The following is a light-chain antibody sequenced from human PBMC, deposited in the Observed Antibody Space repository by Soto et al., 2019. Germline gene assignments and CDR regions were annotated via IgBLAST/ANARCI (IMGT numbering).Light chain of an antibody. V-gene: IGLV2-23*01. Sequence: QSVLTQPASVSGSPEQSITISCTGTSSDVGSYNLVSWYQQHPGKAPKLMIYEGSKRPSGVSNRFSGSKSGNTASLTISGLQAEDEADYYCCSYAGSSTLGVFGGGTKLTVL. CDR2: EGS. CDR3: CSYAGSSTLGV. J-gene: IGLJ2*01. CDR1: SSDVGSYNL.